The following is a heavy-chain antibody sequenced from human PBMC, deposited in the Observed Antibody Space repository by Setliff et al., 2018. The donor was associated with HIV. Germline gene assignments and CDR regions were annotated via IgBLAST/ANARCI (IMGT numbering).Heavy chain of an antibody. V-gene: IGHV4-39*07. CDR3: ARDQTSNGDFDY. D-gene: IGHD4-17*01. J-gene: IGHJ4*02. Sequence: PSETLSLTCTVSGGSFTSRSYYWGWIRQPPGKGLEWIGSIFYSGITYYNPSLKSRVTISVDTSKNQFSLNLSSVTAADTAVYYCARDQTSNGDFDYWGQGTLVTVSS. CDR1: GGSFTSRSYY. CDR2: IFYSGIT.